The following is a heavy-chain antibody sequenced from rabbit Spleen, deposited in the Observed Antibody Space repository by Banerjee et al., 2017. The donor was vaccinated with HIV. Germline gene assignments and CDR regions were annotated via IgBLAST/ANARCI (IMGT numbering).Heavy chain of an antibody. CDR2: IDSGGSGFT. D-gene: IGHD8-1*01. J-gene: IGHJ6*01. CDR3: ARDSGSSFSSYGMDL. CDR1: GVSFSSSYY. Sequence: QSLEESGGDLVKPGASLTLTCTASGVSFSSSYYMCWVRQAPGKGLEWIACIDSGGSGFTYFASWAKGRFTISKTSSTTVTLQMTSLTAADTATYFCARDSGSSFSSYGMDLWGQGTLVTVS. V-gene: IGHV1S40*01.